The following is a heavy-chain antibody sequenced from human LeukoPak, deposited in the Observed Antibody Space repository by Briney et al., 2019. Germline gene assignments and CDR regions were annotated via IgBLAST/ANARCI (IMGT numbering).Heavy chain of an antibody. J-gene: IGHJ4*02. CDR2: IYYSGST. D-gene: IGHD3-10*01. V-gene: IGHV4-39*01. CDR3: ARRYYYGSGTSTYFDY. CDR1: GGSISSGDYY. Sequence: SETLSLTCTVSGGSISSGDYYWGWIRQPPGKGLDWIGTIYYSGSTYYNPSLKSRVTISVDTSKNQFSLKLSSVTAADTAVYYCARRYYYGSGTSTYFDYWGQGTLVTVSS.